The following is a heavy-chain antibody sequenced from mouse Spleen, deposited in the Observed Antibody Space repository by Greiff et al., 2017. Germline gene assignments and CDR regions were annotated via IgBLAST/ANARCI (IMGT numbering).Heavy chain of an antibody. CDR2: IDPETGGT. V-gene: IGHV1-15*01. CDR1: GYTFTDYE. CDR3: TRGARAPMDY. D-gene: IGHD3-1*01. Sequence: QVQLQQSGAELVRPGASVTLSCKASGYTFTDYEMHWVKQTPVHGLEWIGAIDPETGGTAYNQKFKGKAILTADKSSSTAYMELRSLTSEDSAVYYCTRGARAPMDYWGQGTSVTVSS. J-gene: IGHJ4*01.